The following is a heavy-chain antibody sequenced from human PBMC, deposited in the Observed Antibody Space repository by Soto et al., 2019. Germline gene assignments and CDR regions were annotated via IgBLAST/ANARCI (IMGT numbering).Heavy chain of an antibody. J-gene: IGHJ6*02. CDR3: VKDGSSGWPYFDDMDV. Sequence: GGSLRLSCTASGFTFSSYGMHWVRQAPGKGLEWVAVILYDGSKKYYADSVKGRFTISRDNSKNTLYLQMSSLRAEDTALYYCVKDGSSGWPYFDDMDVWGQGTTVTVS. V-gene: IGHV3-30*18. CDR1: GFTFSSYG. CDR2: ILYDGSKK. D-gene: IGHD6-19*01.